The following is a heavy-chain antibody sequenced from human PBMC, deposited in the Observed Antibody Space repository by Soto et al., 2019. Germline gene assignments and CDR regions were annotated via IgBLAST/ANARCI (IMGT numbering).Heavy chain of an antibody. V-gene: IGHV3-30-3*01. J-gene: IGHJ4*02. CDR2: ISYDGSNK. D-gene: IGHD6-19*01. CDR1: GFTFSSYA. Sequence: QVQLVESGGGVVQPGRSLRLSCAASGFTFSSYAMHWVRQAPGKGLEWVAVISYDGSNKYYADSVKGRFTISRDNSKNTLYLQMNSLRAEDTAVYYCARCPSAVAGSYFDYWGQGTLVTVSS. CDR3: ARCPSAVAGSYFDY.